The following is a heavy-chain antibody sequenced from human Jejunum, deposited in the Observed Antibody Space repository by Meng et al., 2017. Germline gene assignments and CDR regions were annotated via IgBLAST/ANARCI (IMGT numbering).Heavy chain of an antibody. J-gene: IGHJ5*02. CDR2: MHPSSGDT. CDR1: GYTFTTYY. V-gene: IGHV1-8*01. CDR3: ARGSTRMDDA. D-gene: IGHD2-15*01. Sequence: QVQLVQSGAEVKKPGDLVKVSCRTSGYTFTTYYLNWVRQASGQGFEWMGWMHPSSGDTDYAQKFQGRVSMTRDTSINTAYLELYSLRSEDTAVYYCARGSTRMDDAWVQGTLVTVSS.